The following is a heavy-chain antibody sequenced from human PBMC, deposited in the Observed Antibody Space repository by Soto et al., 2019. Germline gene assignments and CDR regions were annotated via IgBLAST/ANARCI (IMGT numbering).Heavy chain of an antibody. Sequence: DVQLVETGGGLIQPGGSLRLSCAASGFIVSSSYMSWVRQARGKGLEWVSVLYSDGRTYYADSVKGRFTISRDNSKNTLYLQMNSLSAEDTAVYYCARCSGWYGQCYFDCWGQGTLVTVSS. V-gene: IGHV3-53*02. CDR2: LYSDGRT. CDR1: GFIVSSSY. CDR3: ARCSGWYGQCYFDC. D-gene: IGHD6-13*01. J-gene: IGHJ4*02.